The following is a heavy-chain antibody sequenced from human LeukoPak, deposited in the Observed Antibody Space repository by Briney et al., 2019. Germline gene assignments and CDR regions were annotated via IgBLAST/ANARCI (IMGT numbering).Heavy chain of an antibody. J-gene: IGHJ4*02. CDR3: ASKAVAGNY. CDR2: ISYDGSNK. V-gene: IGHV3-30*04. Sequence: GGSLRLSCAASGFTFSSYAMHWVRQAPGKGLEWVAVISYDGSNKYYADSVKGRFTISRDNSKNTLYLQMNSLRAEDTAVYYCASKAVAGNYWGQGTLVTVSS. CDR1: GFTFSSYA. D-gene: IGHD6-19*01.